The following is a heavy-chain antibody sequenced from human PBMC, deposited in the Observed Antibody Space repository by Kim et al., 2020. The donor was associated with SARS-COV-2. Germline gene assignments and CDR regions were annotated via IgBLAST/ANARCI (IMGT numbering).Heavy chain of an antibody. J-gene: IGHJ3*02. Sequence: GGSLRLSCAASGFTVSSNYMSWVRQAPGKGLEWVSVIYSGGSTYYADSVKGRFTISRDNSKNTLYLQMNSLRAEDTAVYYCARAHPDHYDSSGYHAFDIWGQGTMVTVSS. CDR2: IYSGGST. CDR1: GFTVSSNY. CDR3: ARAHPDHYDSSGYHAFDI. D-gene: IGHD3-22*01. V-gene: IGHV3-53*01.